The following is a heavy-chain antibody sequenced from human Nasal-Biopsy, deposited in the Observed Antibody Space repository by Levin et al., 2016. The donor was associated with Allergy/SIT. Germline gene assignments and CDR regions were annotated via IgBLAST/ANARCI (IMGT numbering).Heavy chain of an antibody. CDR3: AAPLTGFDF. CDR2: FDDGEV. Sequence: ASVKVSCKVSGYTLTDLSVHWVRQAPGKGFEWMGGFDDGEVMYAEKFQGRVTVTEDSSTDTAYMKLSSLTSEDTAMYYCAAPLTGFDFWGQGTLVIVSS. D-gene: IGHD2-8*02. CDR1: GYTLTDLS. J-gene: IGHJ4*02. V-gene: IGHV1-24*01.